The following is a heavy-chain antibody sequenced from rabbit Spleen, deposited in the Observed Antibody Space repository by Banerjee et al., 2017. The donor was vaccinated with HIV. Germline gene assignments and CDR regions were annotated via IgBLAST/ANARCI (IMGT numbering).Heavy chain of an antibody. CDR3: ASGSNYVGFGYAL. CDR2: IYSGSSGST. J-gene: IGHJ6*01. V-gene: IGHV1S40*01. CDR1: GFSFSSRYY. Sequence: QSLEESGGDLVKPGASLTLTCTASGFSFSSRYYMCWVRQAPGKGLEWIACIYSGSSGSTCFANWAKGRFTFSSTSSTTVTLQMIHLTAADTATYFCASGSNYVGFGYALWGPGTLVPVS. D-gene: IGHD6-1*01.